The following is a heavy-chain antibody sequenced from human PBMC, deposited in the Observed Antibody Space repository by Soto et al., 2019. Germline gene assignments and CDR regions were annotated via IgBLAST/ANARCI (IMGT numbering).Heavy chain of an antibody. D-gene: IGHD6-13*01. CDR3: ARDQAEAANYYYYGMDV. Sequence: SPTLSLTCAISGDSVSSNSAAWNWIRQSPSRGLEWLGRTYYRSKWYNDYAVSVKSRITINPDTSKNQFSLQLNSVTPEDTAVYYCARDQAEAANYYYYGMDVWGQGTTVTVSS. CDR1: GDSVSSNSAA. J-gene: IGHJ6*02. V-gene: IGHV6-1*01. CDR2: TYYRSKWYN.